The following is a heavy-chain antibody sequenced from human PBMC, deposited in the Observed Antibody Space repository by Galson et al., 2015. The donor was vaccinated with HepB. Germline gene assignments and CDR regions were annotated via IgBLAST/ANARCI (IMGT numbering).Heavy chain of an antibody. Sequence: SLRLSCAASGFSFSDFALHWVRQGPGKGPEWMALISHDGKHQYYADSVRGRFTISRDISKNTLNLQMNSLRVEDTGIYYCARDPDDTEGYYMTFEYWGQGTLVTVSS. CDR3: ARDPDDTEGYYMTFEY. V-gene: IGHV3-30*04. CDR1: GFSFSDFA. J-gene: IGHJ4*02. CDR2: ISHDGKHQ. D-gene: IGHD1-26*01.